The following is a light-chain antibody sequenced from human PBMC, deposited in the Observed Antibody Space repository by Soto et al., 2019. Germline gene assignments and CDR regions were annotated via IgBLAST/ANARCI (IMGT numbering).Light chain of an antibody. V-gene: IGKV1-17*01. Sequence: DIQMTQSPYSLSASIGDRVTITCRASQDIRSDLGWYQQKPGKAPKRLIYAAFTLQSGVPPRFSGSGSGTEFTLTLSSLQPKDFATYFCLQHNNYPCTFGKGTKVEIK. CDR2: AAF. CDR3: LQHNNYPCT. CDR1: QDIRSD. J-gene: IGKJ1*01.